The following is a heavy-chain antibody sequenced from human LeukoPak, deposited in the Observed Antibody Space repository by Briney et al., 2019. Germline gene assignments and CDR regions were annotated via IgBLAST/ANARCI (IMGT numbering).Heavy chain of an antibody. Sequence: GGSLRLSCAASGFTVSTHYMSWVRQAPGKGLEWVSVIYSGGSTYYADSVKGRFTISRDNSKNTLYLQMNSLRAEDTAVYYCAGEVLDYYDSSGYYYATSYDAFDIWGQGTMVTVSS. V-gene: IGHV3-66*01. D-gene: IGHD3-22*01. CDR1: GFTVSTHY. CDR3: AGEVLDYYDSSGYYYATSYDAFDI. J-gene: IGHJ3*02. CDR2: IYSGGST.